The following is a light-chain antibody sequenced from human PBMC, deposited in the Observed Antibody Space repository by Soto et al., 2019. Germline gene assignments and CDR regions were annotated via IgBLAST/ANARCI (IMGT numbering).Light chain of an antibody. V-gene: IGLV2-14*01. CDR3: SSFTTTNTWV. Sequence: QSALTQPASVSGSPGQSITISCTGPRSDVGGYHSVCWHQQHPGKAPKLIIYEVSNRPSGVSDRFSASKSGNTASLTISGLQADDEADYYCSSFTTTNTWVFGGGPKLTV. CDR1: RSDVGGYHS. J-gene: IGLJ3*02. CDR2: EVS.